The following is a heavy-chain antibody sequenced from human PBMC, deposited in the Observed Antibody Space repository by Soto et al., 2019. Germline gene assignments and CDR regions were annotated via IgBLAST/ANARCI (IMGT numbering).Heavy chain of an antibody. D-gene: IGHD6-13*01. J-gene: IGHJ3*02. CDR2: ISSSGSTI. CDR3: ASESSGWYFDAFDI. CDR1: GLTFSDYY. Sequence: GGSLRLSCAASGLTFSDYYMSWIRQAPGKGLEWVSYISSSGSTIYYADSVKGRFTISRDNAKNSLYLQMNSLRAEDTAVYYCASESSGWYFDAFDIWGRGTMVTVSS. V-gene: IGHV3-11*01.